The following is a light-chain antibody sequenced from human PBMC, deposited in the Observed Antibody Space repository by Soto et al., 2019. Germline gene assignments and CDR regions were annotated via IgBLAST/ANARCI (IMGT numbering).Light chain of an antibody. V-gene: IGKV3-20*01. J-gene: IGKJ4*01. CDR3: QQYSGSPLT. CDR1: QSVTAF. CDR2: GAS. Sequence: VLTQSPGTLFLSLGEKATLSCRASQSVTAFLGWYKQKPSQAPRLLIYGASGRATGIPDRFSGRGSGTDFTLTISKLETGDFAVYYGQQYSGSPLTFGGGTKVEFK.